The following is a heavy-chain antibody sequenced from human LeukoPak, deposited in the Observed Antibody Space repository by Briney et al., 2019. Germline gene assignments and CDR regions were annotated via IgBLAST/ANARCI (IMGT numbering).Heavy chain of an antibody. CDR1: GFTFSSYE. V-gene: IGHV3-48*03. CDR3: ARGYCSGGSCYSENDAFDI. D-gene: IGHD2-15*01. Sequence: GGSLRLSCTASGFTFSSYEMNWVRQAPGKGLEWVSYISSSGSTIYYADSAKGRFTISRDNAKNSLYLQMNSLRAEDTAVYYCARGYCSGGSCYSENDAFDIWGQGTMVTVSS. CDR2: ISSSGSTI. J-gene: IGHJ3*02.